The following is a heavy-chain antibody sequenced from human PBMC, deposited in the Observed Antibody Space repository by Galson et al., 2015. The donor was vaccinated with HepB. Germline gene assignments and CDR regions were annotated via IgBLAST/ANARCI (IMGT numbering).Heavy chain of an antibody. D-gene: IGHD4-17*01. J-gene: IGHJ6*03. CDR1: GFTFGDYA. CDR3: TRPDYGDYWPPTDYYYMDV. CDR2: IRSKAYGGTT. V-gene: IGHV3-49*03. Sequence: SLRLSCAASGFTFGDYALSWFRQAPGKGLEWVGFIRSKAYGGTTEYAASVKGRFTISRDDSKSIAYLQMNSLKTEDTAVYYCTRPDYGDYWPPTDYYYMDVWGKGTTVTVSS.